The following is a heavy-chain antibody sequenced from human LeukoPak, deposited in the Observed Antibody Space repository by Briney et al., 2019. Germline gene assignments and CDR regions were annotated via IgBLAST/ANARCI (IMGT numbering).Heavy chain of an antibody. D-gene: IGHD2-15*01. V-gene: IGHV1-46*01. CDR3: ARDWHCSGGRCENCFDP. CDR2: INPSGGST. Sequence: GASVKVSCKASGYTFTSYYMHWVRQAPGQGLEWMGIINPSGGSTSYAQKFQGRVTMTRDTSTSTVYMELSSLRSDDTAVYYCARDWHCSGGRCENCFDPWGQGTLVIVSS. J-gene: IGHJ5*02. CDR1: GYTFTSYY.